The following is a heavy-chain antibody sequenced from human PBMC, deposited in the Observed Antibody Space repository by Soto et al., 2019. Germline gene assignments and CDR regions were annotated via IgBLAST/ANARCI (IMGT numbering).Heavy chain of an antibody. D-gene: IGHD2-2*01. J-gene: IGHJ5*02. CDR3: ARQRFYDNWFDT. Sequence: PPGKGLEWIGSIYYSGSTYYNPSLKSRVTISVDTSKNQFSLNLNSVTAADTAVSYCARQRFYDNWFDTPGQPILVTVSS. CDR2: IYYSGST. V-gene: IGHV4-39*01.